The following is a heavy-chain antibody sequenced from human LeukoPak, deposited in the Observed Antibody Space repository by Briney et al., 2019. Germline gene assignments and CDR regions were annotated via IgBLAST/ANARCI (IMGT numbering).Heavy chain of an antibody. CDR3: AKGLNSGWYGQSFDL. CDR2: LSYDGNNG. D-gene: IGHD6-19*01. V-gene: IGHV3-30*18. CDR1: GFAFSAYG. Sequence: GGSLRLSCAASGFAFSAYGMHWVRQAPGKGLEWVAVLSYDGNNGYYAGSVKGRLTISRDNSKNTLDLQMNSLRAEDTAVYYCAKGLNSGWYGQSFDLWGQGTLVTVSS. J-gene: IGHJ4*02.